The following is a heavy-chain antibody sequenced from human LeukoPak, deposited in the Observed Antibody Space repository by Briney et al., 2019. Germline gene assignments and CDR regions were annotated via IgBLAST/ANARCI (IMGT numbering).Heavy chain of an antibody. D-gene: IGHD3-10*01. J-gene: IGHJ4*02. CDR2: IKQDGSEK. CDR1: GFTFSSYW. CDR3: ARDEDYYGSLHQDFDY. Sequence: GGSLRLSCAASGFTFSSYWMSWVRQAPGMGLEWVANIKQDGSEKYYVDSVKGRFTISRDNAKNSLYRQMNSLRAEDTAVYYCARDEDYYGSLHQDFDYWGQGTLVTVSS. V-gene: IGHV3-7*03.